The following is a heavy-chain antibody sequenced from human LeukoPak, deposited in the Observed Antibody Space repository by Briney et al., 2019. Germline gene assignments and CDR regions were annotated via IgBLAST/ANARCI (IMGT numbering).Heavy chain of an antibody. J-gene: IGHJ4*02. D-gene: IGHD3-16*01. CDR3: ARDGLKGEPFDY. CDR2: IYSGGST. V-gene: IGHV3-53*01. CDR1: GFTVSSNY. Sequence: GGSLRLSCAASGFTVSSNYMSWVRQAPGKRLEWVSVIYSGGSTYYADSVRGRFTISRDNSKNTLYLQMNSLRAEDTAVSYCARDGLKGEPFDYWGQGALVTVSS.